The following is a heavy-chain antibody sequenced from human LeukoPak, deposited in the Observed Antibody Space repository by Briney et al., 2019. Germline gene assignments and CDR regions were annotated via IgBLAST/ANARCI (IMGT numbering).Heavy chain of an antibody. CDR3: ARVGTEVAGIDFDY. D-gene: IGHD6-19*01. CDR1: GFSLSTYH. CDR2: ITSGSDTI. V-gene: IGHV3-48*01. J-gene: IGHJ4*02. Sequence: GGSLRHSCAVSGFSLSTYHMSWVRQAPGKGLEWISYITSGSDTIYCADSLKGRVTISRDNDKNSLYLQMNSLRVDDTARYYCARVGTEVAGIDFDYWGQGSLVTVSS.